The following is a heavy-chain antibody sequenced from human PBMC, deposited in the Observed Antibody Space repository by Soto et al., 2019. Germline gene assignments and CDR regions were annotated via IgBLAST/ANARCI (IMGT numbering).Heavy chain of an antibody. Sequence: QLVESGGGLVQPGRSLRLSCAASGFTFDDYAMHWVRQPPGKGLEWVAGISWNSGIIEYADSVKGRFTISRDSAKNSLFWQMNSLQPEDTALYYCTKDIEWGVSHLNHAVDVWGQGTLVSVSS. CDR2: ISWNSGII. D-gene: IGHD1-26*01. V-gene: IGHV3-9*01. J-gene: IGHJ3*01. CDR3: TKDIEWGVSHLNHAVDV. CDR1: GFTFDDYA.